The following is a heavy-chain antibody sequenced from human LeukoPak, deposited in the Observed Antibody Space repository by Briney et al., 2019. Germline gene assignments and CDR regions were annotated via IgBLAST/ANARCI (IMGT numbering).Heavy chain of an antibody. CDR1: GFTFSDYG. J-gene: IGHJ4*02. D-gene: IGHD1-26*01. Sequence: GGSLRLSYVASGFTFSDYGMLWVRQPPGKGLEWVAVISYDGRNEHYADSVKGRFTISRDNSKNTVFLQMNTLRTEDTAVYFCARDLCGSDDYWGQGTLVTVSS. CDR3: ARDLCGSDDY. V-gene: IGHV3-30*03. CDR2: ISYDGRNE.